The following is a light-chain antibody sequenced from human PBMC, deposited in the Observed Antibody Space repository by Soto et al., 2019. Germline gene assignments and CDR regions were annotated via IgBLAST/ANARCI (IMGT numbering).Light chain of an antibody. J-gene: IGLJ2*01. Sequence: QSALTQPASMSGSPGQSITISCTGTSSDVGGYNYVSWYQQHPGKAPKLMIYEVSDRPSGVSNRFSGSKSGNTASLTVSGLQAEDEATYYCSSYTTSSTLVFGGGTKVTVL. CDR2: EVS. CDR3: SSYTTSSTLV. CDR1: SSDVGGYNY. V-gene: IGLV2-14*01.